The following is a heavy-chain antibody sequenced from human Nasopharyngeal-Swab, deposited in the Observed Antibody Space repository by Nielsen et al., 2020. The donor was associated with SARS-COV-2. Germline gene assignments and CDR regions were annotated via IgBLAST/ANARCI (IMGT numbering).Heavy chain of an antibody. D-gene: IGHD4-23*01. Sequence: GESLKISCAASGFTFSSYGMHWVRQAPGKGLEWVAVISYDGSNKYYADSVKGRFTISRDNSKNTLYLQMNSLRAEDMAVYYCAKGTAWEVGTLDYWGQGTLVTVSS. J-gene: IGHJ4*02. CDR1: GFTFSSYG. CDR2: ISYDGSNK. CDR3: AKGTAWEVGTLDY. V-gene: IGHV3-30*18.